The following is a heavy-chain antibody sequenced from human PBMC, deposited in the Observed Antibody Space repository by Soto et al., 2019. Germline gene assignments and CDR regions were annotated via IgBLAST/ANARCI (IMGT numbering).Heavy chain of an antibody. CDR3: ARDRNSSSWYGNWFDP. J-gene: IGHJ5*02. V-gene: IGHV3-11*05. D-gene: IGHD6-13*01. Sequence: PGGSLRLSCAASGCTFSDYYMSWIRQAPGKGLEWVSYISSSSSYTNYADSVKGRFTISRDNAKNSLYLQMNSLRAEDTAVYYCARDRNSSSWYGNWFDPWGQGTLVTVSS. CDR1: GCTFSDYY. CDR2: ISSSSSYT.